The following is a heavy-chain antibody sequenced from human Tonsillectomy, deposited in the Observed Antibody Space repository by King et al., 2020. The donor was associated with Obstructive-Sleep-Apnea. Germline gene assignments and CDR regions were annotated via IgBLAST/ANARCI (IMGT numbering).Heavy chain of an antibody. CDR2: VYHAGRT. V-gene: IGHV3-53*04. Sequence: VQLVEAGGVLVQPGGSRRLSWSASGFTVSSNYMSWVRQAPGKGLEWGSVVYHAGRTYYADTVKGRFTIDRHTSKNTLYIQMNSLRAEDTAGYYCARNPGGVASAGSYNYYYGMDVWGQGTTVTVSS. CDR3: ARNPGGVASAGSYNYYYGMDV. D-gene: IGHD6-13*01. CDR1: GFTVSSNY. J-gene: IGHJ6*02.